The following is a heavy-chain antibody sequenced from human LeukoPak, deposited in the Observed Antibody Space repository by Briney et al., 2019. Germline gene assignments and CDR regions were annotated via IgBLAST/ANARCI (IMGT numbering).Heavy chain of an antibody. CDR2: INPSGGST. CDR1: GYTFTSYY. V-gene: IGHV1-46*01. D-gene: IGHD4-11*01. J-gene: IGHJ5*02. Sequence: VASVKVSCKASGYTFTSYYMHWVRQAPGQGLEWMGIINPSGGSTSYAQKFQGRVTMTRDTSTSTVYMELSSLRSEDTAVYYCARGSLDYIGLGNWFDPWGQGTLVTVSS. CDR3: ARGSLDYIGLGNWFDP.